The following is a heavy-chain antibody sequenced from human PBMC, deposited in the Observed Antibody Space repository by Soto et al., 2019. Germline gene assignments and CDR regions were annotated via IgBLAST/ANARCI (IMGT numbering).Heavy chain of an antibody. V-gene: IGHV3-66*01. Sequence: EVQLVESGGGLVQPGGSLRLSCAASGFTVSSNYMSWVRQAPGKGLEWVSVIYRGGTTYYADSVKGRFTISRDNSKNTLYLQMNSRRAEDTAVYYCARNGDSSDYRGWFDPWGQGTLVTVSS. J-gene: IGHJ5*02. D-gene: IGHD3-22*01. CDR1: GFTVSSNY. CDR2: IYRGGTT. CDR3: ARNGDSSDYRGWFDP.